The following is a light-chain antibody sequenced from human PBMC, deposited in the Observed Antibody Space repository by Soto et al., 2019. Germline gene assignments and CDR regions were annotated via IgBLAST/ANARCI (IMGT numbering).Light chain of an antibody. Sequence: EIVLTQSPGTLSLSPGERATLSCRASQSVSSTYFAWYQQKPGQALRLLIYGAASRATGIPDRFSGSGSGTDFTLTISRLEPEDFAVYYCQQYGSSPPTCGQGTKLEIK. CDR3: QQYGSSPPT. V-gene: IGKV3-20*01. CDR1: QSVSSTY. CDR2: GAA. J-gene: IGKJ2*01.